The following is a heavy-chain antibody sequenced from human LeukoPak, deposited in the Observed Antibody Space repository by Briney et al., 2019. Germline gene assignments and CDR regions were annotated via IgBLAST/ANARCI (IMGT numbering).Heavy chain of an antibody. J-gene: IGHJ4*02. V-gene: IGHV3-23*01. D-gene: IGHD6-19*01. CDR1: GFSFRDHA. Sequence: GGSLRLFCAASGFSFRDHAMNWVRQAPGQGLEWVSSLSETGETTDYADSVKGRFTISRDNSNNILYLQMNSLRADDTAVYYCAKQWLVGIWGQGTLVTVSS. CDR3: AKQWLVGI. CDR2: LSETGETT.